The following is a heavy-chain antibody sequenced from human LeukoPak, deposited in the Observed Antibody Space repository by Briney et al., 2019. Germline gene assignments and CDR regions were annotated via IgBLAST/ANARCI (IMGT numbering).Heavy chain of an antibody. CDR1: GGTFSSYA. D-gene: IGHD3-3*01. CDR3: ARPGNAYDFWSGPQPFDY. J-gene: IGHJ4*02. CDR2: IIPIFGTA. Sequence: ASVKVSCKASGGTFSSYAISWVRQAPGQGLEWMGGIIPIFGTANYAQKFQGRVTITTDESTSTAYMELSSLRSEDTAVYYCARPGNAYDFWSGPQPFDYWGQGTLVTVSS. V-gene: IGHV1-69*05.